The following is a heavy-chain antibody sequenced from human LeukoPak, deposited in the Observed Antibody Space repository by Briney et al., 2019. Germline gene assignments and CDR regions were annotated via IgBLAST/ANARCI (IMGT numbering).Heavy chain of an antibody. CDR2: ISSSSTYI. J-gene: IGHJ6*02. V-gene: IGHV3-21*04. D-gene: IGHD4-11*01. Sequence: PGGSLRLSCAASGFTFSSYAMSWVRQAPGKGLEWVSLISSSSTYISYADSVKGRCTVSRDNAKNSLYLQMNSLTAEDTAVYYCAKDGNSNYDVWGQGTTVTVSS. CDR1: GFTFSSYA. CDR3: AKDGNSNYDV.